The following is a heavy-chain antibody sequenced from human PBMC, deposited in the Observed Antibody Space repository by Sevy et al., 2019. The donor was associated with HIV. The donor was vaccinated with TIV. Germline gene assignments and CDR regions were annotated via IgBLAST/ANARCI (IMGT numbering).Heavy chain of an antibody. CDR2: INNSGGST. V-gene: IGHV3-23*01. CDR3: VKERVGYISSWYYFDY. Sequence: GESLKISCAVSGFTVNTYAMSWVRQAPGKGLEWVAVINNSGGSTEYVDPVRGRFSISRDNPNVYLEMNSLRVEDTAVYYCVKERVGYISSWYYFDYWGQGTLVTVSS. CDR1: GFTVNTYA. D-gene: IGHD6-13*01. J-gene: IGHJ4*02.